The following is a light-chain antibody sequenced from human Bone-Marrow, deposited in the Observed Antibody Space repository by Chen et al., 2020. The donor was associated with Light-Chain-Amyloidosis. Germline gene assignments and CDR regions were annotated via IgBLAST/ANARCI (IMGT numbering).Light chain of an antibody. CDR1: SSDVGGYNR. CDR2: EVS. CDR3: SSYRSSNTYV. J-gene: IGLJ1*01. V-gene: IGLV2-18*02. Sequence: QSALTQPPSVSGSPGQSDTISCTGTSSDVGGYNRVSWYQQPPGTAPKLMIYEVSNRPSGVPDRFSGSKSCNTASLTISGLQAEDESDYYCSSYRSSNTYVFGTGTKVTVL.